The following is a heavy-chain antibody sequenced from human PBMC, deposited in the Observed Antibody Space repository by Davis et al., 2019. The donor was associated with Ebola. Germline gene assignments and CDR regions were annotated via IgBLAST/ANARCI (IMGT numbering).Heavy chain of an antibody. J-gene: IGHJ6*03. CDR3: ARPLGGYYYYYMDV. CDR1: GFTVSSNY. Sequence: GESLKISCAASGFTVSSNYMSWVRQAPGKGLEWVSSISSSSSYIYYADSVKGRFTISRDNAKNSLYLQMNSLRAEDTAVYYCARPLGGYYYYYMDVWGKGTTVTVSS. V-gene: IGHV3-21*01. CDR2: ISSSSSYI. D-gene: IGHD1-26*01.